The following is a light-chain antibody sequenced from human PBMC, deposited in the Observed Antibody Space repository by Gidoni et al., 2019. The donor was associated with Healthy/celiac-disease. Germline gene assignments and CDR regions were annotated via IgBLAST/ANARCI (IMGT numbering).Light chain of an antibody. V-gene: IGLV3-19*01. CDR2: GKN. CDR3: NSRDRSCNHGDVV. CDR1: SLSSYY. J-gene: IGLJ2*01. Sequence: SSELTQAPAVSVALGQTVRISCQGDSLSSYYASWYPQTPGQAPVLVIYGKNNRPSGTPDRFSGSSSGNTASLTIAGAQAEDEADYYCNSRDRSCNHGDVVFGGGTKLTVL.